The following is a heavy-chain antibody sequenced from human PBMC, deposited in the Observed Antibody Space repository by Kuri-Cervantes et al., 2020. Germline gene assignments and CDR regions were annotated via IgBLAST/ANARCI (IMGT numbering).Heavy chain of an antibody. CDR1: GFTFSSYA. CDR2: ISGSGGST. CDR3: ARPRLYYYYYYGMDV. J-gene: IGHJ6*02. V-gene: IGHV3-23*01. Sequence: GGSLRLSCAASGFTFSSYAMSWVRQAPGKGLEWVSAISGSGGSTYYADSVKGRFTISRDNSKNTLYLQMNSLRAEDTAVYYCARPRLYYYYYYGMDVWGQGTTVTVSS. D-gene: IGHD6-6*01.